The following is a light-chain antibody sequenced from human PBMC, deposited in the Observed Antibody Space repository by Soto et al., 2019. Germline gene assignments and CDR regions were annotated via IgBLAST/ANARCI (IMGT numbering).Light chain of an antibody. Sequence: EIVLTQSPGTLSLSPGERATLSCRASQTISSSFLAWYQQKRGQAPRLLIYGPSTKATGVPDRFGGSGSGTDFTLTISELEPEDFAVYYCQHYDWSLTWTFGQGTKVEI. CDR3: QHYDWSLTWT. J-gene: IGKJ1*01. V-gene: IGKV3-20*01. CDR1: QTISSSF. CDR2: GPS.